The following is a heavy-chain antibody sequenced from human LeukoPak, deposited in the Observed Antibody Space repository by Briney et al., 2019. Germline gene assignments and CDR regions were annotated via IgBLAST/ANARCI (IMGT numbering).Heavy chain of an antibody. V-gene: IGHV3-7*03. CDR1: GFDFSIFW. Sequence: GGSLGLSCVASGFDFSIFWMTWVRQAPGKVLEWVANIKQDGTEKYYVDSVKGRFTISRDNAKNSLYLQMNSLRAEDTALYYCAKDSYYYGSGSYLDYWGQGTLVTVSS. J-gene: IGHJ4*02. CDR3: AKDSYYYGSGSYLDY. D-gene: IGHD3-10*01. CDR2: IKQDGTEK.